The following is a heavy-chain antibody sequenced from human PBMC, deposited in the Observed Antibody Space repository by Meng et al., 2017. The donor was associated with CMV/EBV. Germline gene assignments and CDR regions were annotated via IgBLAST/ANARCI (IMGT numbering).Heavy chain of an antibody. D-gene: IGHD5-24*01. CDR2: IIPIFGTA. CDR1: GGTFSSYA. CDR3: ARGNDYNLNGWFGY. J-gene: IGHJ5*01. Sequence: SVKVSCKASGGTFSSYAISWVRQAPGQGLEWMGGIIPIFGTANYAQKFQGRVTITTDESTSTAYMELSSLRSEDTAVYYCARGNDYNLNGWFGYWGQGTLVTVSS. V-gene: IGHV1-69*05.